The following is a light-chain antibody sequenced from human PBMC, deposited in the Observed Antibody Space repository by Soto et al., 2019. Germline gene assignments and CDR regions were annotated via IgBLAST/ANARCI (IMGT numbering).Light chain of an antibody. V-gene: IGLV2-14*01. Sequence: QSALTQPASVSGSPGQSITISCTGTSSDVGGYNYVYWYQPHPGKAPKLMIYEVSNRPSGVSNRFSGSKSGNTASLTISGLHAEYEADYYCSSYTSSSTRVFGGGTKLTVL. CDR2: EVS. J-gene: IGLJ3*02. CDR1: SSDVGGYNY. CDR3: SSYTSSSTRV.